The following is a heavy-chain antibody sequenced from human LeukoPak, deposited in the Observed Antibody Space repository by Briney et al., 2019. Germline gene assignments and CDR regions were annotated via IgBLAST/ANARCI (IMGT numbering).Heavy chain of an antibody. D-gene: IGHD3-16*02. J-gene: IGHJ4*02. V-gene: IGHV3-15*01. CDR2: IKSKTDGGTT. Sequence: TGGSLRLSCAASGFTFSNAWMSWVRQAPGKGLEWVGHIKSKTDGGTTDYAAPVKGRFTISRDDSKNTLYLQMNSLKTEDTAVYYCTTEGYDYVWGSYRSGFDYWGQGTLMTVSS. CDR3: TTEGYDYVWGSYRSGFDY. CDR1: GFTFSNAW.